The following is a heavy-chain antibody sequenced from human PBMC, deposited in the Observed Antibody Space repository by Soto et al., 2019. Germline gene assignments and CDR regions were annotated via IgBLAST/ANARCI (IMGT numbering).Heavy chain of an antibody. J-gene: IGHJ4*02. V-gene: IGHV3-21*01. CDR1: GFTFSSYS. CDR3: ARGPSSSSWYGYFDY. Sequence: EVQLVESGGGLVKPGGSLRLSCAASGFTFSSYSMNWVRQAPGKGLEWVSSISSSSSYIYYADSVKGRFTISRDNAKNSLYLQMNSLRAEDTAVYYCARGPSSSSWYGYFDYWGQGTLVTVSS. CDR2: ISSSSSYI. D-gene: IGHD6-13*01.